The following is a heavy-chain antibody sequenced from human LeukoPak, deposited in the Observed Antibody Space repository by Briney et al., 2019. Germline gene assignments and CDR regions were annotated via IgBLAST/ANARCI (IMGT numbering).Heavy chain of an antibody. V-gene: IGHV3-30*02. CDR3: AKEDDPIAAAAPDPLDY. Sequence: GGSLRLSCAASGFTFSSYGMHWVRQAPGKGLEWVAVIWYGGSNKYYADSVKGRFTISRDNSKNTLYLQMNSLRAEDTAVYYCAKEDDPIAAAAPDPLDYWGQGTLVTVSS. D-gene: IGHD6-13*01. CDR1: GFTFSSYG. J-gene: IGHJ4*02. CDR2: IWYGGSNK.